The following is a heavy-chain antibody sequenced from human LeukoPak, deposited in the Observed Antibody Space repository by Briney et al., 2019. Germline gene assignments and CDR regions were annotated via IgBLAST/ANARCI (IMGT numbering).Heavy chain of an antibody. D-gene: IGHD6-13*01. CDR2: ISSSGSTI. CDR3: ARPGIAAAGTVFLVDY. CDR1: GFTFSSYS. V-gene: IGHV3-48*04. Sequence: GGSLRLSCAASGFTFSSYSMNWVRQAPGKGLEWVSYISSSGSTIYYADSVKGRFTISRDNAKNSLYLQMNSLRAEDTAVYYCARPGIAAAGTVFLVDYWGQGTLVTVSS. J-gene: IGHJ4*02.